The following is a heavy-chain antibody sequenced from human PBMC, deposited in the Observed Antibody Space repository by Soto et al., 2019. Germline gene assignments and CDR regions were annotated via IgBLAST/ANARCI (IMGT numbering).Heavy chain of an antibody. CDR1: GDSVSSNSAA. D-gene: IGHD2-8*01. J-gene: IGHJ6*02. V-gene: IGHV6-1*01. CDR2: TYYRSKWYN. Sequence: KQSQTLSLTCAISGDSVSSNSAAWNWIRQSPSRGLEWLGRTYYRSKWYNDYAVSVKSRITINPDTSKNQFSLQLNSVTPEDTAVYYCARESFYCTNGVCYYYYGMDVWGQGTTVTVSS. CDR3: ARESFYCTNGVCYYYYGMDV.